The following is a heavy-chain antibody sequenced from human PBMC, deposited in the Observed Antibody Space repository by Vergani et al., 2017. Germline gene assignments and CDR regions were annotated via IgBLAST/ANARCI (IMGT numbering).Heavy chain of an antibody. CDR1: GYSFTSYW. Sequence: EVQLVQSGAEVKKPGESLKISCKGSGYSFTSYWIGWVRQMPGKGLEWMGIIYPGDSDTRYSPSFQGQVTISADKSISTAYLQWSSLKPSDTAMYYCARLDTAMVESTSFGYWGQGTLVTVSS. D-gene: IGHD5-18*01. J-gene: IGHJ4*02. CDR3: ARLDTAMVESTSFGY. CDR2: IYPGDSDT. V-gene: IGHV5-51*03.